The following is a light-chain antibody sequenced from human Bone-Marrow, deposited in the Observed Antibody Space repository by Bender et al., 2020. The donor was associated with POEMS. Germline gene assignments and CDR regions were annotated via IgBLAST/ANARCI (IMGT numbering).Light chain of an antibody. Sequence: QSALTQPPSASGSPGQSVTISCTGTSSDVGAYNYVSWYQQSPGKAPKFIIYDVNKRPLGVPDRFSGSKSGNTASLTVSGLQAEDEADYYCSSYAGFNSVVFGGGTKVTVL. CDR2: DVN. J-gene: IGLJ2*01. CDR3: SSYAGFNSVV. CDR1: SSDVGAYNY. V-gene: IGLV2-8*01.